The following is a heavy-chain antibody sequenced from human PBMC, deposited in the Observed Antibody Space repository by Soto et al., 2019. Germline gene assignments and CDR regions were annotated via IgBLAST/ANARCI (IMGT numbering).Heavy chain of an antibody. CDR3: AKIGYPVGSSPTIADY. V-gene: IGHV3-23*01. J-gene: IGHJ4*02. Sequence: PGGSLRLSCAASGITFSSYGMHWVRQAPGKGLEWVSAISGSGGSTYYADSVKGRFTISRDNSKNTLYLQMNSLRAEDTAVYYCAKIGYPVGSSPTIADYWGQGTLVTVSS. D-gene: IGHD2-15*01. CDR1: GITFSSYG. CDR2: ISGSGGST.